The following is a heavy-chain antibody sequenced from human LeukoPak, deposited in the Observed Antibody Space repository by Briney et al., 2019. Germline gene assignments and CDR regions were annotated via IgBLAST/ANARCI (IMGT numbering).Heavy chain of an antibody. D-gene: IGHD5-24*01. CDR1: RFTFSSYG. Sequence: GRSLRLSCAASRFTFSSYGMHWVRQAPGKGLEWVAVISYDGSNKYYADSVKGRFTISRDNSKNTLYLQMNSLRAEDTAVHYCARAPPDGYNTYYYYYGTDVWGQGTTVIVSS. J-gene: IGHJ6*02. CDR2: ISYDGSNK. CDR3: ARAPPDGYNTYYYYYGTDV. V-gene: IGHV3-30*03.